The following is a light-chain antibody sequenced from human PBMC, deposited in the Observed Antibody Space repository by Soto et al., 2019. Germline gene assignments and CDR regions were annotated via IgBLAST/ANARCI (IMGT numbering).Light chain of an antibody. J-gene: IGKJ1*01. CDR1: QSISDW. Sequence: DIQMTQSPSTLSASVGDRVTITCRASQSISDWLAWYQQKPGKAPKLLIYKASSLESGVPSRFSGSGSGTEFTLTISSLHPDDFATYYGQQYNSYSETFGQGTKVEVK. V-gene: IGKV1-5*03. CDR2: KAS. CDR3: QQYNSYSET.